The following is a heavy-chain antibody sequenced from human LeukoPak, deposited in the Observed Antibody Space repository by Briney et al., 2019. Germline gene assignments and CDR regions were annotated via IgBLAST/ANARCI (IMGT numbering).Heavy chain of an antibody. CDR3: AKDYSLYYDILTGYYPKTKNTALDY. J-gene: IGHJ4*02. D-gene: IGHD3-9*01. V-gene: IGHV3-74*01. Sequence: GGSLRLSCAASGFTFSSYWMHWVRQAPGKGLVWVSRINSDGSSTSYADSVKGRFTISRDNSKNTLYLQMNSLRAEDTAVYYCAKDYSLYYDILTGYYPKTKNTALDYWGQGTLVTVSS. CDR1: GFTFSSYW. CDR2: INSDGSST.